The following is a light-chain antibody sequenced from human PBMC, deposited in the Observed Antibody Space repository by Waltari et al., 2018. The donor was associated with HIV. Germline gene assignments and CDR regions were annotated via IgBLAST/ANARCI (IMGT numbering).Light chain of an antibody. J-gene: IGLJ1*01. CDR1: RSDVGGYSL. Sequence: QSALTQPASVSGSPGQSITISCIGTRSDVGGYSLVSWYQHHPGKAPQLLMFEYTERPSGVSNRFSASKSGTTASLTISGLLAEDAADYYCCSYGGFTTYVFGSGTKVTVL. CDR2: EYT. CDR3: CSYGGFTTYV. V-gene: IGLV2-23*01.